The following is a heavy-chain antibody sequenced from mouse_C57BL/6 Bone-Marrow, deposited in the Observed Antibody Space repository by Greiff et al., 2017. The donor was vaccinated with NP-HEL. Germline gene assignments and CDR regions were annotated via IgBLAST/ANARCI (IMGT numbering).Heavy chain of an antibody. CDR2: INPSSGYT. CDR1: GYTFTSYW. D-gene: IGHD4-1*01. CDR3: ARSGSWDDAMDY. V-gene: IGHV1-7*01. Sequence: QVQLQQSGAELAKPGASVKLSCKASGYTFTSYWMHWVKQRPGQGLEWIGYINPSSGYTKYNQKFKDKATLTVDTSSSTAYMQLSSLTSEDSAVYYCARSGSWDDAMDYWGQGTSVTVSS. J-gene: IGHJ4*01.